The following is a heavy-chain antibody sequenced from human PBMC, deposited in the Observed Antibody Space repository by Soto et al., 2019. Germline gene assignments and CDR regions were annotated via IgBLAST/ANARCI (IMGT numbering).Heavy chain of an antibody. CDR3: ARGIPECSVGSCYEGYYYGMDV. J-gene: IGHJ6*02. D-gene: IGHD2-15*01. Sequence: ASVKVSCKASGYTFTSYYMHWVRPAPGQWLEVIGIINPSGGSTSYAQKFQGRVTMTRDTSTSTVYMELSSLRSEDTAVYYCARGIPECSVGSCYEGYYYGMDVWGQGTTVNVSS. CDR2: INPSGGST. CDR1: GYTFTSYY. V-gene: IGHV1-46*01.